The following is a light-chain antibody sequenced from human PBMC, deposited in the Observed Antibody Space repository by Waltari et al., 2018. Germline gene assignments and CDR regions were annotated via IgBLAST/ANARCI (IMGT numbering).Light chain of an antibody. Sequence: LSSRASQSVTSYLAWYQLKPGQAPRLLIYGASNRATGIPARFSGSASGTDFTLTINSLEPEDFAVYYCLQSSNWYTFGQGTKLEIK. CDR2: GAS. CDR1: QSVTSY. J-gene: IGKJ2*01. V-gene: IGKV3-11*01. CDR3: LQSSNWYT.